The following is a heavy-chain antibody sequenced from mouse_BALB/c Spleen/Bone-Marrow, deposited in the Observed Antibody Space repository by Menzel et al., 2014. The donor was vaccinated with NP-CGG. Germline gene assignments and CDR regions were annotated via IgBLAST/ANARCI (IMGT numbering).Heavy chain of an antibody. CDR2: IRSKSNNFAT. D-gene: IGHD1-1*01. CDR1: GFTFNTFA. V-gene: IGHV10-1*02. CDR3: VRGIYYYGSNYKNSALDY. Sequence: VQGVESGGGLVQPKGLLKLSCAASGFTFNTFAMNWVRQAPGKGLERVARIRSKSNNFATYYADSVKDRFTISRDDSQSMLYLQMNNLKTEDTAMYYCVRGIYYYGSNYKNSALDYWGQGTSVTVSS. J-gene: IGHJ4*01.